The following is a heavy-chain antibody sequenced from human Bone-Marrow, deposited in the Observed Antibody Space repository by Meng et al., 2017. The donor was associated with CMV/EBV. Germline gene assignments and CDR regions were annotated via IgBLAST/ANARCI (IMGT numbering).Heavy chain of an antibody. J-gene: IGHJ4*02. CDR3: ATQVKVPAAPWY. CDR2: INSNSGDT. Sequence: ASEKVSCKASGYSFTGYYMHWVRQAPGQGLEWMGLINSNSGDTQYAQKFQGRVTMTRDTSISTGYMELSRLRSDDTAVYYCATQVKVPAAPWYWGQGTLVTVSS. CDR1: GYSFTGYY. D-gene: IGHD2-2*01. V-gene: IGHV1-2*02.